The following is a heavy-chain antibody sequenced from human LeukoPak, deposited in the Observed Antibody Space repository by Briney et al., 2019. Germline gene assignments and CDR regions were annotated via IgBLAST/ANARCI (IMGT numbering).Heavy chain of an antibody. D-gene: IGHD3-10*01. CDR2: INHSGST. J-gene: IGHJ4*02. V-gene: IGHV4-34*01. CDR1: GGSFSGYY. Sequence: PSETLSLTCAVYGGSFSGYYWSWIRQPPGKGLEWIGEINHSGSTNYNPSLKSRVTISVDTSKNQFSLNPSSVPAADTAVYYCARGTRFAFTVRGGYDYWGQGTLVTVSS. CDR3: ARGTRFAFTVRGGYDY.